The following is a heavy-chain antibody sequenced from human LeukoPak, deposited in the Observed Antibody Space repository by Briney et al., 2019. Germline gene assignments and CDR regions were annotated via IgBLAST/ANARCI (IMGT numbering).Heavy chain of an antibody. CDR2: VYYGRSP. CDR1: GDSTSRSTYY. J-gene: IGHJ4*02. D-gene: IGHD6-25*01. Sequence: SETLSLTCTVSGDSTSRSTYYWAWIRQPPGKGLEWIGSVYYGRSPYFNPSLESRATISVDTSKNHFSLKMSSVTAADTAVYYCARSSGTGTFSYWGQGTLVTVSS. CDR3: ARSSGTGTFSY. V-gene: IGHV4-39*02.